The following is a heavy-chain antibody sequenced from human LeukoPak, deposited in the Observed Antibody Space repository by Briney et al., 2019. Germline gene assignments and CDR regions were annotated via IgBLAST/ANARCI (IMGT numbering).Heavy chain of an antibody. CDR1: GFTFSAYF. CDR2: ISSNEYDT. J-gene: IGHJ6*02. Sequence: PGGSLRLSCSASGFTFSAYFMHWVRQAPGKGLEYVSSISSNEYDTYYADSVKGRFIISRDNSKKTLYLQMSSLRAEDTAVCYCVKIAGSGWVYYYYGMDVWGQGTTVTVFS. D-gene: IGHD6-19*01. CDR3: VKIAGSGWVYYYYGMDV. V-gene: IGHV3-64D*06.